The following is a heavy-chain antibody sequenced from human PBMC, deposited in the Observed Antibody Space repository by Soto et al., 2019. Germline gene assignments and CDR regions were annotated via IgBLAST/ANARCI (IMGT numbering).Heavy chain of an antibody. V-gene: IGHV4-34*01. J-gene: IGHJ6*02. Sequence: QVQLQQWGAGLLKPSETLSLTCAVYGGSFSGYYWSWIRQPPGKGLEWLGEINHSGSTNYNPSLKSRVTISVDTSKNQFSLKLSSVTAADTAVYYCARMDITMVRGVIRYYYGMDVWGQGTTVTVSS. CDR3: ARMDITMVRGVIRYYYGMDV. CDR1: GGSFSGYY. D-gene: IGHD3-10*01. CDR2: INHSGST.